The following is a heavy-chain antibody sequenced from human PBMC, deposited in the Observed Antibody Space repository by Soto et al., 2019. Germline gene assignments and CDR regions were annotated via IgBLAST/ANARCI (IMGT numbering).Heavy chain of an antibody. CDR2: VSASGLNT. CDR3: AKDRPRRTSGYFFEY. CDR1: GFTFSTYA. D-gene: IGHD1-1*01. Sequence: EVQLLESGGKLVQPGGSLTLSCAASGFTFSTYAMAWVRQAPGKGLEWVSGVSASGLNTDYADPVKGRFYISRANSKKPVSLQMTRLRAEDTALYYSAKDRPRRTSGYFFEYWGQGTPVTVSS. J-gene: IGHJ4*02. V-gene: IGHV3-23*01.